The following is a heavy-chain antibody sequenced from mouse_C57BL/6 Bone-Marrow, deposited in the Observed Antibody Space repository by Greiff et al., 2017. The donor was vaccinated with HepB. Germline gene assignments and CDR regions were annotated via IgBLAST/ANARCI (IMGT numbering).Heavy chain of an antibody. V-gene: IGHV1-4*01. D-gene: IGHD2-1*01. CDR2: INPSSGYT. CDR3: ARRGGVYYKSFDY. J-gene: IGHJ2*01. Sequence: VQLQESGAELARPGASVKMSCKASGYTFTSYTMHWVKQRPGQGLEWIGYINPSSGYTKYNQKFKDKATLTADKSSSTDYMQLSSLTSEDSAVYYCARRGGVYYKSFDYWGQGTTLTVSS. CDR1: GYTFTSYT.